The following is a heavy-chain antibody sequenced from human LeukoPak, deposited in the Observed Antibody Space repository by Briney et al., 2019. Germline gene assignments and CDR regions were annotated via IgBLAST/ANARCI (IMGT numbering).Heavy chain of an antibody. CDR2: FYASGST. CDR1: GGSISSYY. D-gene: IGHD6-19*01. V-gene: IGHV4-4*07. CDR3: ARVISRGWYYFDY. Sequence: SETLSLTCTVSGGSISSYYWSWIRQPAGKGLEWVGHFYASGSTNYNPSLKSRVTMSVDTSKNQFSLKLNSVTAADTAVYYCARVISRGWYYFDYWGQGTLVTVSS. J-gene: IGHJ4*02.